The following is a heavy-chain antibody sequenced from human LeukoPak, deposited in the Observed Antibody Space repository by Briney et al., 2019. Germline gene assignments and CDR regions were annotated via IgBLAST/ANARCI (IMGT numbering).Heavy chain of an antibody. V-gene: IGHV1-2*02. CDR3: ARAGGGQQLDRK. Sequence: ASVKVSCKSSGYTFTRYYMHWVRQAPAQGLEWMGWINPNRGCTNYAQKFQGRVTMTRDTSISKAYMELSRLRSDDTAVYYWARAGGGQQLDRKWGQGTLVTVSS. CDR1: GYTFTRYY. D-gene: IGHD6-13*01. J-gene: IGHJ4*02. CDR2: INPNRGCT.